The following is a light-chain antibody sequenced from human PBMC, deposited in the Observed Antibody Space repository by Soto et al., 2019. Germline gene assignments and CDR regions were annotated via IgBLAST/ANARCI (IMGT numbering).Light chain of an antibody. CDR2: EVT. CDR1: SSDIGGYNY. Sequence: QSALTQPASVSGSLGQSITISCTGTSSDIGGYNYVSWYQQYPGKDPKVVIFEVTKRPSGVSSRFSGSKSGNTASLTVSGLQAEDEGYYYCSSYTSSRTVIFGGGTKLTVL. CDR3: SSYTSSRTVI. V-gene: IGLV2-14*01. J-gene: IGLJ2*01.